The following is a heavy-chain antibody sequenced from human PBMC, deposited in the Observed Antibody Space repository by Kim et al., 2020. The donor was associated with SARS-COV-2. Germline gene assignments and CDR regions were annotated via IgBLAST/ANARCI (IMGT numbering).Heavy chain of an antibody. V-gene: IGHV1-46*01. Sequence: SYPQKFQGRVTITSDTSTSTVYMELSSLRSEDTAVYYCAREGPNTYYVDYWGEGTLVTVSS. J-gene: IGHJ4*02. D-gene: IGHD3-16*01. CDR3: AREGPNTYYVDY.